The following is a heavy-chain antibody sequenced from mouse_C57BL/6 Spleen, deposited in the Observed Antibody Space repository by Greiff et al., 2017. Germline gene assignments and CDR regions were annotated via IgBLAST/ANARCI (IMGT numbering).Heavy chain of an antibody. V-gene: IGHV5-17*01. CDR3: ARDYDGYYEDY. J-gene: IGHJ4*01. D-gene: IGHD2-3*01. Sequence: EVQRVESGGGLVKPGGSLKLSCAASGFTFSDYGMHWVRQAPEKGLEWVAYISSGSSTLYYADTVKGRFTISSENAKNTLFLQMTSLRSEDTAMYYCARDYDGYYEDYWGQGTSVTVSS. CDR1: GFTFSDYG. CDR2: ISSGSSTL.